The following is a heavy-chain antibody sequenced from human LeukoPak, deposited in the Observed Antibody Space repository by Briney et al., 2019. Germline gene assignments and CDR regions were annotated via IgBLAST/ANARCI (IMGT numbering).Heavy chain of an antibody. D-gene: IGHD6-19*01. CDR2: IYPGDSDT. V-gene: IGHV5-51*01. CDR1: GYSFTSYW. CDR3: ASGIRSGWPWGVL. J-gene: IGHJ4*02. Sequence: NLGESLKISCMGSGYSFTSYWIGWVRQMPGKGLEWMGIIYPGDSDTRYSPSFQGQVTISADKSISTAYLQWSSLKASDTAMYYCASGIRSGWPWGVLWGQGTLVTVSS.